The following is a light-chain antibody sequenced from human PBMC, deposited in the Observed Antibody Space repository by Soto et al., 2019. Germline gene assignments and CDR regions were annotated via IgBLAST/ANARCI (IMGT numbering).Light chain of an antibody. Sequence: EIVLTQSPATLSLSPGERATLSCRASQSVSSYLAWYPHKPGHAPRLLISEASNRATGVPARFSGSGSGTDFTLNISPLGREGFSGYYCQQRSTWLLTFGPGNRVDL. CDR3: QQRSTWLLT. CDR2: EAS. CDR1: QSVSSY. V-gene: IGKV3-11*01. J-gene: IGKJ3*01.